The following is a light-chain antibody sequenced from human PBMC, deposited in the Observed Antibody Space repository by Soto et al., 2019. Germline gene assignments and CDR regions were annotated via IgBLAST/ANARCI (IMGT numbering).Light chain of an antibody. V-gene: IGKV1-39*01. CDR1: QGIDTS. CDR3: QQSYSTPT. Sequence: ILLTQSPSSLSASVGDRVTITCRASQGIDTSLAWYQQKPGKAPKLLIYAASSLQSGVPSRFSGSGSGTDFTLTISSLQPEDFATYYCQQSYSTPTFGQGTKVDI. CDR2: AAS. J-gene: IGKJ1*01.